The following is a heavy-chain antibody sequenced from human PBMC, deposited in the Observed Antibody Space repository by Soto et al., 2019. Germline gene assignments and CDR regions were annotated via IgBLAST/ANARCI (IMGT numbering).Heavy chain of an antibody. V-gene: IGHV1-2*07. CDR2: INPKSGGT. Sequence: QVQVVQSGTEVKKPGASVKVSCKASGYTFIDYYMHWVRRAPGQGLEWMGWINPKSGGTNYAHKFQGSVTMTMDTSISTAYMELTRLRSDDTAIYYCARGGVTIFGVVDNWGQGTLVTVSP. D-gene: IGHD3-3*01. CDR1: GYTFIDYY. J-gene: IGHJ4*02. CDR3: ARGGVTIFGVVDN.